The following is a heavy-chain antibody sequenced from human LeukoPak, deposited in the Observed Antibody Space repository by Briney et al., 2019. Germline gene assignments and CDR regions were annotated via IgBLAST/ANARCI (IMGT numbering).Heavy chain of an antibody. CDR2: ISSSSSTI. Sequence: GGSLRLSCAASGFTFSSYGMTWVRQAPGKGLEWVSYISSSSSTIYYADSVKGRFTISRDNAKNSLYLQLNSLRAEDTAVYYCAELGITMIGGVWGKGTTVTISS. J-gene: IGHJ6*04. CDR3: AELGITMIGGV. D-gene: IGHD3-10*02. CDR1: GFTFSSYG. V-gene: IGHV3-48*01.